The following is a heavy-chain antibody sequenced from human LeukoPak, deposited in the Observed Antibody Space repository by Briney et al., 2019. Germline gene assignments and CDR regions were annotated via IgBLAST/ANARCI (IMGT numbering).Heavy chain of an antibody. V-gene: IGHV1-69*13. CDR1: GGTFSGYA. CDR3: ARAYGSGSYDY. D-gene: IGHD3-10*01. J-gene: IGHJ4*02. CDR2: IIPIFGTA. Sequence: SVKVSCKASGGTFSGYAISWVRQAPGQGLEWMGGIIPIFGTANYAQKFQGRVTITADESTSTAYMELSSLRSEDTAVYYCARAYGSGSYDYWGQGTLVTVSS.